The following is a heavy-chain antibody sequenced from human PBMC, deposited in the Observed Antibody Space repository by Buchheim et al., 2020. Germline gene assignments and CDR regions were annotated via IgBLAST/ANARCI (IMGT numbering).Heavy chain of an antibody. D-gene: IGHD2-21*01. J-gene: IGHJ4*02. CDR2: INAKTGNP. CDR3: ARDASVIHFDH. V-gene: IGHV7-4-1*02. Sequence: QVQLVQSGSELKKPGASVKVSCRTSGYTFGDHSINWLRQAPGQGLEWMGWINAKTGNPTYALAFPGRFVFSLDTSVSTAYLQITSLKAEDTAVYYCARDASVIHFDHWGQGAL. CDR1: GYTFGDHS.